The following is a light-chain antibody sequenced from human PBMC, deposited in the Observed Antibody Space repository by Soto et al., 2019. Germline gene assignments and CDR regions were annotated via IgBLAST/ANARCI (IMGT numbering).Light chain of an antibody. CDR3: QSYDSSLSAPYV. CDR1: SSNIGAHSN. CDR2: DNN. V-gene: IGLV1-40*01. J-gene: IGLJ1*01. Sequence: QSVLTQPPSASGAPGQRVTISCTGSSSNIGAHSNVYWYQHLPGTAPKLLIYDNNNRPSGVPDRFSGSKSGTSASLAITGLQAEDEADYYCQSYDSSLSAPYVFGTGTKLTVL.